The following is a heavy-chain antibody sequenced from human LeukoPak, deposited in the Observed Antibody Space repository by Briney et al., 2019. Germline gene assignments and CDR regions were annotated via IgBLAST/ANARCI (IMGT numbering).Heavy chain of an antibody. V-gene: IGHV3-21*01. J-gene: IGHJ3*02. CDR3: ARDAGDNLYDAVDI. CDR2: ISGSSGYI. CDR1: GFTFSSYS. D-gene: IGHD1-14*01. Sequence: GGSLRLSCAASGFTFSSYSMNWVRQAPGKGLEWVSSISGSSGYIYYADSLKGRFTISRDNAKNSLSLQMNSLGAEDTAVYYCARDAGDNLYDAVDIWGQGTMVTVSS.